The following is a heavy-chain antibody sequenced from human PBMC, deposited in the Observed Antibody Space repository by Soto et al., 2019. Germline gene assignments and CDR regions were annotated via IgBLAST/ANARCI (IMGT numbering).Heavy chain of an antibody. J-gene: IGHJ6*02. D-gene: IGHD6-13*01. CDR2: INAGNGNT. V-gene: IGHV1-3*01. Sequence: ASVQVSCKASGYTFTSYAMHWVRQAPGQRLEWMGWINAGNGNTKYSQKFQGRVTITRDTSASTAYMELSSLRSEDTAVYYCASFGDVAAAGTNYYYYGMDVWGQGNTVTVSS. CDR1: GYTFTSYA. CDR3: ASFGDVAAAGTNYYYYGMDV.